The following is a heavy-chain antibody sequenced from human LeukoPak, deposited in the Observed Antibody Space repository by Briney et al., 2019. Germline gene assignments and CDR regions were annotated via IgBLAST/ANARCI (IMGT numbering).Heavy chain of an antibody. CDR3: ARQGPGPVYYYYYMDV. Sequence: ASVKVSCKASGYTFTSYDINWVRQATGQGLEWMGWMNPNSGNTGYAQKLQGRVTMTTDTSTSTAYMELRSLRSDDTAVYYCARQGPGPVYYYYYMDVWGKGTTVTVSS. J-gene: IGHJ6*03. V-gene: IGHV1-8*01. CDR1: GYTFTSYD. CDR2: MNPNSGNT.